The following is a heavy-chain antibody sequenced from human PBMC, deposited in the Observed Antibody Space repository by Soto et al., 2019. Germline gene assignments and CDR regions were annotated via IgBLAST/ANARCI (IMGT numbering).Heavy chain of an antibody. V-gene: IGHV4-59*01. J-gene: IGHJ4*02. CDR3: ARDDIYTYGYSFDH. CDR2: IYYSGST. D-gene: IGHD5-18*01. Sequence: SETLSLTCTVSGGSISSYYWSWIRQPPGKGLEWIGYIYYSGSTNYNPSLKSRVTISVDTSKNQFSLKLSSVTAADTAVYYCARDDIYTYGYSFDHWGQGTLVTVSS. CDR1: GGSISSYY.